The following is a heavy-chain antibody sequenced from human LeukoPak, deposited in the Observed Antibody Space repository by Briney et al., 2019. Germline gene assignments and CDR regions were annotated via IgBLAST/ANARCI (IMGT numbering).Heavy chain of an antibody. J-gene: IGHJ5*02. V-gene: IGHV4-4*02. D-gene: IGHD6-19*01. Sequence: SGTLSLTCAVSGGSISSSNWWSWVRPPPGKGLEWIGEIYHNGSTNYNPSLKSRVTISVDKSKNQFSLKLSSVTAADTAVYYCARVTDSGGWYRVEVWFDPWGQGTLVTVSS. CDR2: IYHNGST. CDR3: ARVTDSGGWYRVEVWFDP. CDR1: GGSISSSNW.